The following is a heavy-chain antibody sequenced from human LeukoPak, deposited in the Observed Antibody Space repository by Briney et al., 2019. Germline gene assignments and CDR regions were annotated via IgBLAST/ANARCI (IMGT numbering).Heavy chain of an antibody. J-gene: IGHJ4*02. CDR2: IRYDGSNK. Sequence: PGGSLRLSCAASGFTFSSYGMHWVRQAPGKGLEWVAFIRYDGSNKYYADSVKGRFTISRDNSKNTLYLQMNSLRAEDTAVYYCAKDIGRKPYGDYRDYWGQGTLVTVSS. D-gene: IGHD4-17*01. CDR1: GFTFSSYG. CDR3: AKDIGRKPYGDYRDY. V-gene: IGHV3-30*02.